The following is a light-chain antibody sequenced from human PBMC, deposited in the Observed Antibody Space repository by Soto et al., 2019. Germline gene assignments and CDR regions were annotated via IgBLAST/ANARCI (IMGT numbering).Light chain of an antibody. CDR2: YDS. CDR1: NIGSKS. V-gene: IGLV3-21*04. Sequence: SYELTQPPSVSVAPGKTARITCGGNNIGSKSVHWYQQKPGQAPVLVIYYDSDRPSGIPERFSGSKSGNTATLTISRVEAGDEADYYCQVWDSSSDHPNVVFGGGTKVTVL. J-gene: IGLJ2*01. CDR3: QVWDSSSDHPNVV.